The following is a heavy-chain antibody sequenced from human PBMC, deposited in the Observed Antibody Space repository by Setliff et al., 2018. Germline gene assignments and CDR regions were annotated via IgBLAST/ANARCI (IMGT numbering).Heavy chain of an antibody. CDR1: GFTFSSSA. D-gene: IGHD6-13*01. J-gene: IGHJ4*02. Sequence: GGSQRLSCAASGFTFSSSAMAWVRQAPGKGLEWVSAISSTITSTYYADSVKGRFTISRDNSKNTLYLQMNSLRAEDTAVYYCAKDMAAAGTGAVAYWGQGTLVTVSS. CDR2: ISSTITST. V-gene: IGHV3-23*01. CDR3: AKDMAAAGTGAVAY.